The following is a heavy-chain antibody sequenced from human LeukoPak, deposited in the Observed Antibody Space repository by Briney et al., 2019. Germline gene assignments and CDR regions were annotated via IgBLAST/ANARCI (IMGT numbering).Heavy chain of an antibody. J-gene: IGHJ2*01. D-gene: IGHD4-17*01. CDR3: ARTHFGDYGGDWYFDL. Sequence: GGSLRLSCAASGFTFNSYSMNWVRQAPGKGLEWVSSISSGSGYIYYADSVKGRFTISRDSAKNSLYLQMNSLRAEDTAVYFCARTHFGDYGGDWYFDLWGRGTLVTVSS. V-gene: IGHV3-21*01. CDR2: ISSGSGYI. CDR1: GFTFNSYS.